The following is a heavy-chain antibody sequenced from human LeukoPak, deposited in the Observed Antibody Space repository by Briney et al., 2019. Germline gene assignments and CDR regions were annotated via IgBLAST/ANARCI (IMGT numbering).Heavy chain of an antibody. J-gene: IGHJ4*02. CDR1: GFTFSSYW. D-gene: IGHD3-3*01. Sequence: GGSLRLSCAASGFTFSSYWMSWVRQAPGKGLECVANIKQDGSEKYYVDSVKGRFTISRDNAKKSLYLQMNSLRAEDTAVYYCARDGPYYDFWSGYYSYYFDYWGQGTLVTVSS. CDR3: ARDGPYYDFWSGYYSYYFDY. CDR2: IKQDGSEK. V-gene: IGHV3-7*01.